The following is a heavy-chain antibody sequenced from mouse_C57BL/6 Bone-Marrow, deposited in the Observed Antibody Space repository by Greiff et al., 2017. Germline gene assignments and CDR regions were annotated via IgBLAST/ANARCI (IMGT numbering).Heavy chain of an antibody. CDR1: GYTFTDYE. J-gene: IGHJ1*03. Sequence: VQLVESGAELVRPGASVTLSCKASGYTFTDYEMHWVKQTPVHGLEWIGAIDPETGGTAYNQKFKGKAILTADKSSSTAYMELRSLTSEDSAVYYSTSPDWYFDVWGTGTTVTVSS. CDR2: IDPETGGT. V-gene: IGHV1-15*01. CDR3: TSPDWYFDV.